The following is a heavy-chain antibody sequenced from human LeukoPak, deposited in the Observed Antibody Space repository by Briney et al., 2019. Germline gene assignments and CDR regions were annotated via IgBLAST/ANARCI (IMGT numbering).Heavy chain of an antibody. J-gene: IGHJ3*02. CDR2: IYYSGST. D-gene: IGHD7-27*01. CDR1: GGSISRYY. V-gene: IGHV4-59*08. Sequence: SETLSLTCTVSGGSISRYYWSWIRQPPGKGLEWIGYIYYSGSTDCNPSLKSRVTISVDTSSNQFSLKVTSVTAADTAVYYCARSKSWGFDAFDIRGQGTMVTVSS. CDR3: ARSKSWGFDAFDI.